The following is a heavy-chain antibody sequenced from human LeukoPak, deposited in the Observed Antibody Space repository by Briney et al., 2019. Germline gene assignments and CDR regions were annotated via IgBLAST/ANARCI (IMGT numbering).Heavy chain of an antibody. V-gene: IGHV3-11*04. D-gene: IGHD2-2*01. CDR2: ISSSGSTI. CDR1: GFTFSDYY. J-gene: IGHJ6*03. Sequence: GGSLRLSCAASGFTFSDYYMSWIRQAPGKGLEWVSYISSSGSTIYYADSVKGRFTISRDNAKNSLYLQMNSLRAEDTAVYYCASPPVVTGYYYYYMDVWGKGTTVTVSS. CDR3: ASPPVVTGYYYYYMDV.